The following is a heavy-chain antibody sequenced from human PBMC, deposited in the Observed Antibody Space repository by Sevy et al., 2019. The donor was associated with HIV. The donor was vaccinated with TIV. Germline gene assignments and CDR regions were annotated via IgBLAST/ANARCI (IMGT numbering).Heavy chain of an antibody. D-gene: IGHD2-15*01. V-gene: IGHV3-30-3*01. CDR2: ISDDGSNR. J-gene: IGHJ4*02. CDR1: GFTFSSYA. CDR3: ATDGGRRYYFDY. Sequence: GGSLRLSCAGSGFTFSSYAMHWVHQAPGKGLEWVAVISDDGSNRYYADSVKGRFTISRDNSKNTLYLQMDSLRAEDTAVYYCATDGGRRYYFDYWGQGTLVTVSS.